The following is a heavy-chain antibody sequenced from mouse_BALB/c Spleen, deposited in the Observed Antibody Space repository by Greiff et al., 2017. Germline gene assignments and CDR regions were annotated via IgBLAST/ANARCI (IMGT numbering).Heavy chain of an antibody. D-gene: IGHD4-1*01. Sequence: EVHLVESGGGLVQPGGSRKLSCAASGFTFSSFGMHWVRQAPEKGLEWVAYISSGSSTIYYADTVKGRFTISRDNPKNTLFLQMTSLRSEDTAMYYCARGGTGSAMDYWGQGTSVTVSS. J-gene: IGHJ4*01. CDR1: GFTFSSFG. CDR3: ARGGTGSAMDY. CDR2: ISSGSSTI. V-gene: IGHV5-17*02.